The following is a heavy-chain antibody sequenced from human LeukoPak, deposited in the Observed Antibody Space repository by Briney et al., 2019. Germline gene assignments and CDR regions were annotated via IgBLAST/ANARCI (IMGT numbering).Heavy chain of an antibody. J-gene: IGHJ4*02. V-gene: IGHV3-49*03. CDR1: GFTFGDYA. D-gene: IGHD6-13*01. Sequence: GGSLRLSCTASGFTFGDYAMSWFRQAPGKGLEWVGFIRSKAYGGTTEYAASVKGRFTISRDDSISLAYLQMNSLKTEDTAVYYCTNCGDEVAAAGAFDYWGQGTLVTVSS. CDR2: IRSKAYGGTT. CDR3: TNCGDEVAAAGAFDY.